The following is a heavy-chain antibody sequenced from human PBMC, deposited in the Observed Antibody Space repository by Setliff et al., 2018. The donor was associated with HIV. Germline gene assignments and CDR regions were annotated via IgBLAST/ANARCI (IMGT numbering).Heavy chain of an antibody. CDR1: GFTLSSYY. J-gene: IGHJ6*02. D-gene: IGHD4-17*01. CDR2: ISRSSSRTEI. V-gene: IGHV3-48*04. CDR3: ARDGTTETTNYYYAMDV. Sequence: PGGSLRLSCAASGFTLSSYYMNWVRQAPGKGLEWVSYISRSSSRTEIYYADSVEGRFTISRDSAKNSLYLQMNSLRAEDTAVYYCARDGTTETTNYYYAMDVWGQGTTVTVSS.